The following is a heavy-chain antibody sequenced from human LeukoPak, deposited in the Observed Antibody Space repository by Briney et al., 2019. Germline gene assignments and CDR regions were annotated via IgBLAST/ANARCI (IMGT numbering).Heavy chain of an antibody. CDR2: IYYSGST. J-gene: IGHJ3*02. CDR1: GGSISSYY. D-gene: IGHD3-22*01. CDR3: ARDKAYYDSSGYYNAFDI. V-gene: IGHV4-59*01. Sequence: PSETLSLTCTVSGGSISSYYWSWIRQPPGKGLEWIGYIYYSGSTNYNPSLKSRVTISVDTSKNQSSLKLSSVTAADTAVYYCARDKAYYDSSGYYNAFDIWGQGTMVTVSS.